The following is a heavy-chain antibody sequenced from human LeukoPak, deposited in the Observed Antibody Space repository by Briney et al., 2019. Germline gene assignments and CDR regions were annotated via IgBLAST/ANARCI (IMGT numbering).Heavy chain of an antibody. D-gene: IGHD6-13*01. CDR3: ALYSSTWY. CDR1: GCTFTTYY. V-gene: IGHV1-46*01. J-gene: IGHJ4*02. CDR2: INPTGGST. Sequence: ASVKVSCKASGCTFTTYYIHWVRQAPGQGLEWMGIINPTGGSTTYAQKFQGRVTMTRDTSTSTVFMELNSLRSEDTAVYYCALYSSTWYWGQGTLVTVSS.